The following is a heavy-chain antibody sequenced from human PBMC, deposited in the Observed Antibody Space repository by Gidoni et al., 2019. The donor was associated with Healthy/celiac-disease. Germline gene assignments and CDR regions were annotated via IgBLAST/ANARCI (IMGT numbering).Heavy chain of an antibody. CDR3: ASNEGSEYYYYYGMDV. V-gene: IGHV1-69*01. D-gene: IGHD1-1*01. J-gene: IGHJ6*02. CDR1: GGTFSSYA. CDR2: IIPIFGTA. Sequence: QVQLVQAGAEVKKPGSSVKVSCKASGGTFSSYAISWVRQAPGQGLEWMGGIIPIFGTANYAQKFQGRVTITADESTSTAYMELSSLRSEDTAVYYCASNEGSEYYYYYGMDVWGQGTTVTVSS.